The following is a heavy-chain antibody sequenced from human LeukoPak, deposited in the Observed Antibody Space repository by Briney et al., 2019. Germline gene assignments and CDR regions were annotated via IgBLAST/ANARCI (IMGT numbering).Heavy chain of an antibody. CDR2: MNPNSGNT. J-gene: IGHJ4*02. Sequence: ASVKVSCKASGYTFTSYDINWVRQATGQGLEWMGWMNPNSGNTGYAQKFQGRVTMTRNTSISTAYMELSSLRSEDTAVYYCARVAAAGIFRPKPYYFDYWGQGTLVTVSS. CDR3: ARVAAAGIFRPKPYYFDY. CDR1: GYTFTSYD. D-gene: IGHD6-13*01. V-gene: IGHV1-8*01.